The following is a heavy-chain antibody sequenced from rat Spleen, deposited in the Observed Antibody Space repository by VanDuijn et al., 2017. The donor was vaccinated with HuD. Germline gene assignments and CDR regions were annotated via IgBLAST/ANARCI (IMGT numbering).Heavy chain of an antibody. J-gene: IGHJ2*01. D-gene: IGHD1-11*01. CDR2: ISYDGSST. Sequence: EVQLVESGGGLVQPGRSMKLSCAASGFTFSNYDMAWVRQAPTKGLEWVASISYDGSSTYYRDSVKGRFTISRDNAKSILYLQMDSLRSEDTATYYCTTANNGGFSELYYFDYWGQGVMVTVSS. CDR1: GFTFSNYD. CDR3: TTANNGGFSELYYFDY. V-gene: IGHV5-20*01.